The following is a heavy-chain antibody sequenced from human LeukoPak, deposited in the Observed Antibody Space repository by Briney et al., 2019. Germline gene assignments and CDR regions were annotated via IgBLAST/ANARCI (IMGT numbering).Heavy chain of an antibody. Sequence: SVKVSCKASGGTFSSYAISWVRQAPGQGLEWVGRIIPILGIANYAQKFQGRVTITADKSTSTAYMELSSLRSEDTAVYYCAREVYFTMVRGPFDYWSQGTLVTVSS. CDR2: IIPILGIA. CDR1: GGTFSSYA. J-gene: IGHJ4*02. D-gene: IGHD3-10*01. V-gene: IGHV1-69*04. CDR3: AREVYFTMVRGPFDY.